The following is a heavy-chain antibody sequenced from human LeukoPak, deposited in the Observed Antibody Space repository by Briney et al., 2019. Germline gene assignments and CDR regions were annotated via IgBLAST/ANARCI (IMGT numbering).Heavy chain of an antibody. CDR3: ASSRARAAVDY. CDR2: IYHSGST. D-gene: IGHD6-25*01. CDR1: GYSISSGYY. J-gene: IGHJ4*02. V-gene: IGHV4-38-2*02. Sequence: SETLSLTCTVSGYSISSGYYWGWIRQPPGKGLEWIGSIYHSGSTYYNPSLKSRVTLSVDTSKNQFSLKLSSVTAADTAVYYCASSRARAAVDYWGQGTLVTVSS.